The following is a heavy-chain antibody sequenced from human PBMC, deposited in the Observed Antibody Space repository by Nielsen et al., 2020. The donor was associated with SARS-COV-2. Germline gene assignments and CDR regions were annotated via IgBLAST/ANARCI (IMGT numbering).Heavy chain of an antibody. J-gene: IGHJ4*02. V-gene: IGHV3-23*01. D-gene: IGHD6-13*01. Sequence: GESLKISCAASGFTFSSYAMSWVRQAPGKGLEWVSAISGSGGSTYYADSVKGRFTISRDNSKNTLYLQMNSLRAEDTAVYYCAISSSWYRTDFDYWGQGTPVTVSS. CDR1: GFTFSSYA. CDR2: ISGSGGST. CDR3: AISSSWYRTDFDY.